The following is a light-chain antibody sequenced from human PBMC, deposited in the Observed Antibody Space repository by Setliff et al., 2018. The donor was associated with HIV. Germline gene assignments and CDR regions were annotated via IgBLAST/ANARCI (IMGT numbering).Light chain of an antibody. CDR3: QAWDSTTGV. CDR1: KLGHKY. Sequence: SYELTQPPSVSVSPGQTASITCSGDKLGHKYASWYQQKPGQSPVVVMYQDTKRPSGIPERFSGSNSGNTATLTISGTQAMDEADYYCQAWDSTTGVFRTGTKVTVL. CDR2: QDT. V-gene: IGLV3-1*01. J-gene: IGLJ1*01.